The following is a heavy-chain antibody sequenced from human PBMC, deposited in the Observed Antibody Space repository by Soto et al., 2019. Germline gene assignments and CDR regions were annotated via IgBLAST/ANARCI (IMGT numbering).Heavy chain of an antibody. V-gene: IGHV3-23*01. CDR2: ITYNGDNT. D-gene: IGHD5-18*01. CDR3: ARYIRGPTVFYFDF. Sequence: LRLSCAASGFTFSSSAMTWVRQAPGTGLEWVSVITYNGDNTYYADSVKGRFTISRDNSKDTVHLQMNSLRAEDTAVYYCARYIRGPTVFYFDFWGPGVLVTVSS. J-gene: IGHJ4*02. CDR1: GFTFSSSA.